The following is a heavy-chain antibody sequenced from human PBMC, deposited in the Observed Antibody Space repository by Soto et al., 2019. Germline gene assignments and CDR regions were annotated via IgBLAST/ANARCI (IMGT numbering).Heavy chain of an antibody. CDR1: GYTFTSYD. J-gene: IGHJ4*02. CDR2: MNPNSVNT. CDR3: ARRDGMSGGFDY. D-gene: IGHD3-10*01. V-gene: IGHV1-8*01. Sequence: QVQLVQSGAEVKKPGASVKVSCKASGYTFTSYDINWVRQATGQGLEWMGWMNPNSVNTGYAQKFQGRVTMTRNTSISTAYMGLSSLRSEDTAVYYCARRDGMSGGFDYWGQGTLVTVSS.